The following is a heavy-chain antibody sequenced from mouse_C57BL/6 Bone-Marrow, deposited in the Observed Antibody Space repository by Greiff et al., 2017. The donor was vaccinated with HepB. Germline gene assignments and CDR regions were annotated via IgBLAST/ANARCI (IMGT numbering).Heavy chain of an antibody. J-gene: IGHJ2*01. CDR3: ARPYGYSYYFDY. CDR1: GYTFTDYY. V-gene: IGHV1-19*01. D-gene: IGHD2-2*01. Sequence: EVQLQQSGPVLVKPGASVKMSCKASGYTFTDYYMNWVKQSHGKSLEWIGVINPYNGGTSYNQKFKGKATLTVDKSSSTAYMELNSLTSEDSAVYYCARPYGYSYYFDYWGQGTTLTVSS. CDR2: INPYNGGT.